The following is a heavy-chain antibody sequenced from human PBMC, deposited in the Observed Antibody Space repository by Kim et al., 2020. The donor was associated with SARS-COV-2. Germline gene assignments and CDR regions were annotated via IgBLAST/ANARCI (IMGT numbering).Heavy chain of an antibody. J-gene: IGHJ4*02. D-gene: IGHD5-18*01. Sequence: GGSLRLSCAASGFTVSSNYMSWVRQAPGKGLEWVSVIYSGGSTYYADSVKGRFTISRDNSKNTLYLQMNSLRAEDTAVYYCARDVPSFPVDTAMVTGYWGQGTLGTVSS. CDR3: ARDVPSFPVDTAMVTGY. CDR2: IYSGGST. CDR1: GFTVSSNY. V-gene: IGHV3-66*02.